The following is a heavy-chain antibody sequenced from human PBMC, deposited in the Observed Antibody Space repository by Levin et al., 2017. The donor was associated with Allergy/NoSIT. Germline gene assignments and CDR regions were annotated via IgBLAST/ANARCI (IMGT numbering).Heavy chain of an antibody. D-gene: IGHD5-24*01. CDR3: ARENMADGNYDY. J-gene: IGHJ4*02. CDR2: IYYRGGT. V-gene: IGHV4-59*01. Sequence: SETLSLTCTVSGGSISSYYWSWIRQPPGKGLEWIGYIYYRGGTSYTPSPKSRVTISVDTSKNQFSLKLSSVTAADTAVYYCARENMADGNYDYWGQGTLVTVSS. CDR1: GGSISSYY.